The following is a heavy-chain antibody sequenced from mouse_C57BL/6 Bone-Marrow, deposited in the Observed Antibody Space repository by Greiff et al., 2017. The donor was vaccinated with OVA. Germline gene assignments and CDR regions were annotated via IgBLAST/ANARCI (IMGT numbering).Heavy chain of an antibody. Sequence: VQLQQPGAELVMPGASVKLSCKASGYTFTSYWMHWVKQRPGQGLEWIGEIDPSDSYTNYNQKFKGKSTLTVDKSSSTAYMQLSSLTSEDSAVYYCAADGYSDAMDYWGQGTSVTVSS. V-gene: IGHV1-69*01. D-gene: IGHD2-3*01. CDR2: IDPSDSYT. CDR1: GYTFTSYW. J-gene: IGHJ4*01. CDR3: AADGYSDAMDY.